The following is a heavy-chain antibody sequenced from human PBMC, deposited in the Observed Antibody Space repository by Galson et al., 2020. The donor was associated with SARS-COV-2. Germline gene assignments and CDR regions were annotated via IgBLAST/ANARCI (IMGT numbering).Heavy chain of an antibody. D-gene: IGHD1-26*01. CDR3: ATGPPVGWREWLDP. Sequence: ASVQVSCQVSGYTLTELSMHWVRQPPGKGLEWMGGFDPEDGETINAQKFQGRVTITEDTPTDTPYMELSSLRSEDTAVYYCATGPPVGWREWLDPGGQGTLVTVSS. CDR2: FDPEDGET. V-gene: IGHV1-24*01. CDR1: GYTLTELS. J-gene: IGHJ5*02.